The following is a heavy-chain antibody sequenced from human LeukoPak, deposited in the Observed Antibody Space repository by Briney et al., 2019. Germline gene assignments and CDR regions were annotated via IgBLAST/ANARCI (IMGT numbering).Heavy chain of an antibody. V-gene: IGHV4-34*01. J-gene: IGHJ6*03. Sequence: PSETLSLTCAVYGGSFSGYYWNWIRQPPGKGLEWIGEINHSGSTNYNPSLKSRVTISVDTSKNQFSLKLSSVTAADTAVYYCARDLALRSPYYYYYYMDVWGKGTTVTVSS. CDR3: ARDLALRSPYYYYYYMDV. CDR2: INHSGST. D-gene: IGHD4-17*01. CDR1: GGSFSGYY.